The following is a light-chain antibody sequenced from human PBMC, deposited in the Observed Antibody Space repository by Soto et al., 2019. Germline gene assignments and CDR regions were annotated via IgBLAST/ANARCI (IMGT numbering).Light chain of an antibody. CDR3: MQALQTPYT. CDR1: QSLLHSNGHNY. CDR2: LVP. Sequence: DIVMTQSPLSVPVTPGEPASISCRSSQSLLHSNGHNYFHWYLQKPWQSSRLMIYLVPDRASGVPDRFSGSASGTDFKLKISRAEAEDVGVYSCMQALQTPYTFGQGTKLEIK. J-gene: IGKJ2*01. V-gene: IGKV2-28*01.